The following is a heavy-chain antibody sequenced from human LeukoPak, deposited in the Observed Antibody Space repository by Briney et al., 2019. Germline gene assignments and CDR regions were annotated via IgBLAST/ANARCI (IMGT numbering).Heavy chain of an antibody. D-gene: IGHD1-26*01. CDR1: GFTFSSYA. J-gene: IGHJ3*02. CDR3: ARDSGSYFGAFDI. CDR2: ISYDGSNK. Sequence: RGSLRLSCAASGFTFSSYAMHWVRQAPGKGLEWVAVISYDGSNKYYADSVKGRFTISRDNSKNTLYLQMNSLRAEDTAVYYCARDSGSYFGAFDIWGQGTMVTVSS. V-gene: IGHV3-30-3*01.